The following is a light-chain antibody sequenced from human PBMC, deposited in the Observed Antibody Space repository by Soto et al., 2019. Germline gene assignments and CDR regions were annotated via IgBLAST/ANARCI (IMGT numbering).Light chain of an antibody. CDR3: QQRSNWPPD. CDR2: DAS. J-gene: IGKJ5*01. CDR1: QSVSSY. V-gene: IGKV3-11*01. Sequence: EIVLTQSPATLSLSPVERATISCRASQSVSSYLAWYQQKPGQAPRLLIYDASNKATGIPARFSGSGSGTDFTLTISSLEPEDFAVYYCQQRSNWPPDFGQGTRLEMK.